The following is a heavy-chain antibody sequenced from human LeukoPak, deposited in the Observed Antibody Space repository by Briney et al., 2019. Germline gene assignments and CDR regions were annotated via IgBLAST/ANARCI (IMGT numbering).Heavy chain of an antibody. J-gene: IGHJ4*02. CDR1: GFTFSHYG. Sequence: GGSLRLSCAASGFTFSHYGMHWVRQAPGRGLEWVAVIWNDGSNKYYADSVKGRFTISRDNSQNTVDLHMNSLRAEDTAVYYCAKDAQRGFGYSNSLEYWGQGTLVTVSS. D-gene: IGHD4-11*01. CDR3: AKDAQRGFGYSNSLEY. V-gene: IGHV3-33*06. CDR2: IWNDGSNK.